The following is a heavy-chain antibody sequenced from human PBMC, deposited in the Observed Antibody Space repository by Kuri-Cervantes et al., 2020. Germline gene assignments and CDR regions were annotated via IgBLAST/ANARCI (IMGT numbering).Heavy chain of an antibody. J-gene: IGHJ2*01. CDR2: VSWNSGSI. CDR3: AKVGAAADWYFYL. Sequence: SLKISCAASGFTFDDYAMHWVRQAPGKGLEWVSGVSWNSGSIGYADSVKGRFTISRDDAKNSLYLQMNSLRAEDTALYYCAKVGAAADWYFYLWGRGTLVTVSS. V-gene: IGHV3-9*01. D-gene: IGHD6-13*01. CDR1: GFTFDDYA.